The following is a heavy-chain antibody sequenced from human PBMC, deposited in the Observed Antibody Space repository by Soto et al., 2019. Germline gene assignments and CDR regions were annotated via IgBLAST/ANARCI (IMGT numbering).Heavy chain of an antibody. CDR2: ISGSADST. D-gene: IGHD2-8*01. CDR1: GFTFSSFA. Sequence: EVQLLEYGGGLVQPGGSLRLSCAASGFTFSSFALNWVRQAPGKGLEWVSIISGSADSTFYADSVKGRFTISRDNSKNRLYMQINSLRAEDTAVYYCAKTRGAMIYAISVYGMDVWGHGTTVTVSS. CDR3: AKTRGAMIYAISVYGMDV. J-gene: IGHJ6*02. V-gene: IGHV3-23*01.